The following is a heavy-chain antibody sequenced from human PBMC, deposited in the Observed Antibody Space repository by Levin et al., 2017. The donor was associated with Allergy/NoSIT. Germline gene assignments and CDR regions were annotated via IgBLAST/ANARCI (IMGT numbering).Heavy chain of an antibody. CDR1: GGSISSSSYY. J-gene: IGHJ3*02. CDR3: ARDLGHSYGYNDAFDI. D-gene: IGHD5-18*01. V-gene: IGHV4-39*02. CDR2: IYYSGST. Sequence: PSETLSLTCTVSGGSISSSSYYWGWIRQPPGKGLEWIGSIYYSGSTYYNPSLKSRVTISVDTSKNQFSLKLSSVTAADTAVYYCARDLGHSYGYNDAFDIWGQGTMVTVSS.